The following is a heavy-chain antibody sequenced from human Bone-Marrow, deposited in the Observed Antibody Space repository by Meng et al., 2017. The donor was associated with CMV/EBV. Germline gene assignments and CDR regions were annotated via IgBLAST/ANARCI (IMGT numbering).Heavy chain of an antibody. Sequence: GESLKISCAASGFTFSSYAMHWVRQAPGKGLEWVAVISYDGSNKYYADSVKGRFTISRDNSKNTLYLQMNSLRAEDTAVYYCARDPEELRFLEWGTEGWFDPWGQGTLATVSS. V-gene: IGHV3-30*04. D-gene: IGHD3-3*01. CDR1: GFTFSSYA. CDR2: ISYDGSNK. J-gene: IGHJ5*02. CDR3: ARDPEELRFLEWGTEGWFDP.